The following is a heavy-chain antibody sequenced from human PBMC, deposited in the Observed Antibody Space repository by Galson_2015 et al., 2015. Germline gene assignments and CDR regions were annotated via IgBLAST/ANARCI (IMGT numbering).Heavy chain of an antibody. CDR3: ARAAQNCTTRSCPYNY. CDR1: GGSFSIYS. V-gene: IGHV1-69*06. CDR2: IIPLFNTP. Sequence: SVKVSCKASGGSFSIYSFNWVRQAPGQGLQWVGGIIPLFNTPNYAQKFQGRVTITAEKSTNTAYMELSSLRSEDTALYYCARAAQNCTTRSCPYNYWGQGTLVTASA. J-gene: IGHJ4*02. D-gene: IGHD2/OR15-2a*01.